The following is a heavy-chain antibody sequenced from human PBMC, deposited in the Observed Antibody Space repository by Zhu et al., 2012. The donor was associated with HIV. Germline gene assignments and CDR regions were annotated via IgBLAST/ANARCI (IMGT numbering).Heavy chain of an antibody. CDR2: IYHSGST. CDR3: ARDRPLFDY. D-gene: IGHD3-16*02. V-gene: IGHV4-38-2*02. CDR1: GYSISSGYY. Sequence: QVQLQESGPGLVEPSETLSLTCTVSGYSISSGYYWGWIRQPPGKGLEWIGSIYHSGSTYYNPSLKSRVTISVDTSKNQFSLKLSSVTAADTAVYYCARDRPLFDYWGQGTLVTVSS. J-gene: IGHJ4*02.